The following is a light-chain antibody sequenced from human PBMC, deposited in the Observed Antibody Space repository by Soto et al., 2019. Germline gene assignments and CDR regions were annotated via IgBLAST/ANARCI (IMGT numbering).Light chain of an antibody. J-gene: IGKJ1*01. V-gene: IGKV3-11*01. CDR3: QQRANWPPVT. CDR1: ENVRTF. CDR2: GAS. Sequence: PGERATLSCMASENVRTFVDWYQQKPGQAPRLLIHGASNRATGIPARFSGSGSGTEFTLTISSLQSEDFAVYFCQQRANWPPVTFGQGTKVDNK.